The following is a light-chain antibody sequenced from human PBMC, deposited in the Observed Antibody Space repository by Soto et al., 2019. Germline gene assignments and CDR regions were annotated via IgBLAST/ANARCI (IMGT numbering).Light chain of an antibody. Sequence: VVLTQSPATLSLSPGEPATLSCRASRDVYINALAWYQQKPGRTPTLLIYVASTMATGIPHRFSATGSGTEFYLTIRSAEPEDFAVYCCQHYGASPFTFGPGTRVEI. CDR1: RDVYINA. V-gene: IGKV3-20*01. CDR2: VAS. J-gene: IGKJ3*01. CDR3: QHYGASPFT.